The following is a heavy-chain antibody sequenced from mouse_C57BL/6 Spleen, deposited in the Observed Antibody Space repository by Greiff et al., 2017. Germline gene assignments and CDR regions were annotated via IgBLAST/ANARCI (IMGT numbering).Heavy chain of an antibody. CDR1: GFSLTSYG. J-gene: IGHJ4*01. D-gene: IGHD2-10*02. V-gene: IGHV2-2*02. Sequence: VQLQQSGPGLVQPSQSLSITCTVSGFSLTSYGVHWVRQSPGKGLEWLGVIWSGGSTDYNAAFISRLSISKDNSKSQVFFKMNSLQASDTAIYYCARYGNYDYAMDYWGQGTSVTVSS. CDR2: IWSGGST. CDR3: ARYGNYDYAMDY.